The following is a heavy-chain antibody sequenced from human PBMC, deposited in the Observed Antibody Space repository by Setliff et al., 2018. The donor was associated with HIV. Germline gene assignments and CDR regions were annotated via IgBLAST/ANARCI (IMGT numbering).Heavy chain of an antibody. CDR1: GFRVTDTY. CDR3: AKGGYGGAYYVAGY. CDR2: IYKAGKT. Sequence: LRLSCEASGFRVTDTYMAWVRQAPGKGLEWVTLIYKAGKTYYADFVKGRFTIARDGTKNTVSLQMTNLEPGDTAMYYCAKGGYGGAYYVAGYWGQGTKVTVSS. J-gene: IGHJ4*02. D-gene: IGHD5-18*01. V-gene: IGHV3-53*01.